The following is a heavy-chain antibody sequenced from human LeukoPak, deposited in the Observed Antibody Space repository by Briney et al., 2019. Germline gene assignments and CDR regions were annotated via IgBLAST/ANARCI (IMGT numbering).Heavy chain of an antibody. J-gene: IGHJ4*02. D-gene: IGHD4-23*01. V-gene: IGHV3-74*01. CDR2: IASDGSST. CDR3: ARGRPHGNDY. CDR1: GFTFSSYW. Sequence: PSGGSLRLSCAASGFTFSSYWMNWVRQAPGKGPVWVSRIASDGSSTTYADSVKGRFSISRDNAKNTLYLQMNSLRVEDTAVYYCARGRPHGNDYWGQGTLVTVSS.